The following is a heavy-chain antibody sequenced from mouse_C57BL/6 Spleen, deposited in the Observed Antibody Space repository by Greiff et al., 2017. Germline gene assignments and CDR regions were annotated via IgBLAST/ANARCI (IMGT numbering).Heavy chain of an antibody. J-gene: IGHJ1*03. Sequence: VQLKQSGPGLVKPSQSLSLTCSVTGYSITSGYYWNWIRKFPGNKLEWMGYISYDGSNNYNPSLKNRISITRDKSKNQFFLKLNSVTTEDTATYYCAKIVTRYFDVWGTGTTVTVSS. CDR2: ISYDGSN. V-gene: IGHV3-6*01. D-gene: IGHD2-12*01. CDR3: AKIVTRYFDV. CDR1: GYSITSGYY.